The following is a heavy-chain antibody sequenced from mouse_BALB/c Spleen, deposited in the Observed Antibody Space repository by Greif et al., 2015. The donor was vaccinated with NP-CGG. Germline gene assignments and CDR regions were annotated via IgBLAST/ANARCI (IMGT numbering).Heavy chain of an antibody. Sequence: QVQLQQSGPGLVAPSQSLSIICTVSGFSLTSYGVHWVRQPPGKGLEWLGVIWAGGSTNYNSALMSRLSISKDNSKSQVFLKMNSRQSDDTAMYYCARDSYYGYWYFDVWGAGTTVTVSS. CDR2: IWAGGST. V-gene: IGHV2-9*02. D-gene: IGHD1-1*01. J-gene: IGHJ1*01. CDR3: ARDSYYGYWYFDV. CDR1: GFSLTSYG.